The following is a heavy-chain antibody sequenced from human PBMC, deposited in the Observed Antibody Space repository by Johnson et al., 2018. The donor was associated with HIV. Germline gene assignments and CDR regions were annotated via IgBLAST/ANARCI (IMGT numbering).Heavy chain of an antibody. V-gene: IGHV3-23*04. Sequence: MQLVESGGGLVQPGGSLRLSCAASGFTFSSYAMSWVRQAPGKGLEWVSAISGSGGSTYYADSVKGRFTISRDNSTNTLYLQMNSLKIEDTAVYYCTRSDSTYYNFWSGYYTGAFDIWGQGTMVTVSS. D-gene: IGHD3-3*01. CDR1: GFTFSSYA. J-gene: IGHJ3*02. CDR2: ISGSGGST. CDR3: TRSDSTYYNFWSGYYTGAFDI.